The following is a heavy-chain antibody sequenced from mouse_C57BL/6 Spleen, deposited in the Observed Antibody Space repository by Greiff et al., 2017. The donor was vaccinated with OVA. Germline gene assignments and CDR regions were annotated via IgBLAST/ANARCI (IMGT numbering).Heavy chain of an antibody. Sequence: VQLKQSGAELARPGASVKLSCKASGYTFTSYGISWVKQRTGQGLEWIGEIYPRSGNTYYNEKFKGKATLTADKSSSTAYMELRSLTSEDSAVYFCARWDGNYERYFDVWGTGTTVTVSS. V-gene: IGHV1-81*01. D-gene: IGHD2-1*01. CDR2: IYPRSGNT. CDR3: ARWDGNYERYFDV. CDR1: GYTFTSYG. J-gene: IGHJ1*03.